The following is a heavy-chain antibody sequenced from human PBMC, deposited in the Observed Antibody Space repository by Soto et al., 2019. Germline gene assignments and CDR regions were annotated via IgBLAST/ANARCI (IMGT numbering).Heavy chain of an antibody. V-gene: IGHV3-7*03. CDR1: GFKFSDYW. D-gene: IGHD3-16*02. J-gene: IGHJ4*02. CDR2: IKHDTSEA. Sequence: GGSLRLSCAASGFKFSDYWMSWVRQAPGKGLEWVGNIKHDTSEAHYADSVKGRFTITRDNVKNFLFLQMNGLRSDDTASYYCARDGLLFSGPYRPSRFDYWGLGTLVTVSS. CDR3: ARDGLLFSGPYRPSRFDY.